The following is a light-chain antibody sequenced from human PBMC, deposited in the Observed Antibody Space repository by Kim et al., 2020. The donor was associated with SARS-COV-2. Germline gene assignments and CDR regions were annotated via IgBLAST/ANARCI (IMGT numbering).Light chain of an antibody. Sequence: GQSITISCTGTSSDGGSYNLVSWYQQHPGKATKLMIYEGSKRPSGVSNRFSGSKSGNTTSLTIAGLQAEDEADYYCCSYAGSSTYVFGTGTKVTVL. CDR3: CSYAGSSTYV. CDR2: EGS. V-gene: IGLV2-23*01. CDR1: SSDGGSYNL. J-gene: IGLJ1*01.